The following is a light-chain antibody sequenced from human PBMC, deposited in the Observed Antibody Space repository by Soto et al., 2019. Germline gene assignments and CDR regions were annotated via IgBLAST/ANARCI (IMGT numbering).Light chain of an antibody. Sequence: QSALTQPASVSGSPGQSITISCTGTSSDVGSYNLVSWYQQHPGKAPKLMIYEVSKRPSGVSNRFSGSKSGNTASLTRSGLQAEDEADYYCCSYAGSSTWVFGGGTKLTVL. V-gene: IGLV2-23*02. J-gene: IGLJ3*02. CDR2: EVS. CDR1: SSDVGSYNL. CDR3: CSYAGSSTWV.